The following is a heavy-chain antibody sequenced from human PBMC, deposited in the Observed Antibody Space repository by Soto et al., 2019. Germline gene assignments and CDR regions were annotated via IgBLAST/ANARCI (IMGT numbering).Heavy chain of an antibody. D-gene: IGHD1-1*01. J-gene: IGHJ6*02. CDR3: ARERTGTTSMDV. V-gene: IGHV1-8*01. CDR1: GYTFTSYD. CDR2: MNPNSGNT. Sequence: QVQLVQSGAEVKKPGASVKVSCKASGYTFTSYDINWVRQATGQGLEWMGWMNPNSGNTGYAQKXXGXXTITRNTSISTPYMELSSLRSEDTAVYYCARERTGTTSMDVWGQGTTVTVSS.